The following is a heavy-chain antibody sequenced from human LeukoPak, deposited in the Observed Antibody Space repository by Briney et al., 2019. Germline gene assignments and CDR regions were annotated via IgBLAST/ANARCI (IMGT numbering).Heavy chain of an antibody. Sequence: SETLSLTCTVSGGSISSYYWSWIRQPPGKGLEWIGYIYYSGSTNYNPSLKSRVTISVDTSKDQFSLKLSSVTAADTAVYYCARDPYYYDSSGYYKRVDAFDIWGQGTMVTVSS. CDR2: IYYSGST. CDR1: GGSISSYY. J-gene: IGHJ3*02. V-gene: IGHV4-59*01. CDR3: ARDPYYYDSSGYYKRVDAFDI. D-gene: IGHD3-22*01.